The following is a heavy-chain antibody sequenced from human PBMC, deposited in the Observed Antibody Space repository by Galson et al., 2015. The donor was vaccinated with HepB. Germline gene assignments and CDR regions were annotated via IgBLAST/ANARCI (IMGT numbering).Heavy chain of an antibody. D-gene: IGHD6-6*01. CDR2: IIPIFGSG. J-gene: IGHJ3*02. CDR3: ARDGEGYSSSSRAFDI. V-gene: IGHV1-69*13. Sequence: SVKVSCKASGGTFSSNTISWVRQAPGQGLEWMGGIIPIFGSGNYAQKFQGRVTITADESTSTTYMELSSLRSEDTAVYYCARDGEGYSSSSRAFDIWGQGTMVTVSS. CDR1: GGTFSSNT.